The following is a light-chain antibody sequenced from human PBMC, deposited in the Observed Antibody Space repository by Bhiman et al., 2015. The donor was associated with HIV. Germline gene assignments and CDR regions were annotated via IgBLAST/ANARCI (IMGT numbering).Light chain of an antibody. CDR1: SSDVGGYNY. CDR2: DVS. CDR3: SSYTGSSTGVV. Sequence: QSALTQPASVSGSPGQSITISCTGTSSDVGGYNYVSWYQQHPGKAPKLMIYDVSNRPSGVSNRFSGSKSGNTASLTISGLQAEDEADYYCSSYTGSSTGVVFGEGTKLTVL. J-gene: IGLJ2*01. V-gene: IGLV2-14*03.